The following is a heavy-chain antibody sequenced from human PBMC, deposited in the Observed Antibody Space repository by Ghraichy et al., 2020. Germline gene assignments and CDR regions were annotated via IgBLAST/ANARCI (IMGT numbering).Heavy chain of an antibody. CDR1: GGSISSGGYY. J-gene: IGHJ6*02. CDR3: AREGYDFSMENRWYYYYGMDV. CDR2: IYYSGST. Sequence: SQTLSLTCTVSGGSISSGGYYWSWIRQHPGKGLEWIGYIYYSGSTYYNPSLKSRVTISVDTSKNQFSLKLSSVTAADTAVYYCAREGYDFSMENRWYYYYGMDVWGQGTTVTVSS. D-gene: IGHD3-3*01. V-gene: IGHV4-31*03.